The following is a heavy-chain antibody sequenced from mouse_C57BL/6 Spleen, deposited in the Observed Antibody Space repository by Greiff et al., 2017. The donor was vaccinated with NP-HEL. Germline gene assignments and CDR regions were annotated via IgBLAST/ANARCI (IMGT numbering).Heavy chain of an antibody. Sequence: QVQLQQSGPELVKPGASVKISCKASGYAFSSSWMNWVKQRPGKGLEWIGRIYPGDGDTNYNGKFKGKATLTADKSSSTAYMQLSSLTSEDSAVYFCAREGLLAMDYWGQGTSVTVSS. CDR2: IYPGDGDT. J-gene: IGHJ4*01. V-gene: IGHV1-82*01. CDR3: AREGLLAMDY. D-gene: IGHD3-3*01. CDR1: GYAFSSSW.